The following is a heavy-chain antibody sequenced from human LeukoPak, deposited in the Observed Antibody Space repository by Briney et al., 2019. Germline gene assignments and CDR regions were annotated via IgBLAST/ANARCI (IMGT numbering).Heavy chain of an antibody. CDR2: IYYSGST. V-gene: IGHV4-59*12. J-gene: IGHJ4*02. CDR3: ARGVAADRTDY. Sequence: SETLSLTCTVSGGSISSYYWSWIRQPPGKGLEWIGYIYYSGSTNYNPSLKSRVTISVDTSKNRFSLKLSSVTAADTAVYYCARGVAADRTDYWGQGTLVTVSS. D-gene: IGHD6-13*01. CDR1: GGSISSYY.